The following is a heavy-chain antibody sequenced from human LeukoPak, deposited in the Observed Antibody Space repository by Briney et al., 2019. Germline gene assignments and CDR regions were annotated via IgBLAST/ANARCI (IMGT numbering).Heavy chain of an antibody. CDR1: VYNFTTYW. D-gene: IGHD3-22*01. Sequence: GESLKISCTDAVYNFTTYWIGWGRQMPGKGLEWMGIIYPGDSDTRYNPSLHGQATISADKSTSTAYLQWSRPKASDPVIYCLSRHTYYSDSSGYYYYIDVWGKGNAVTVSS. CDR2: IYPGDSDT. CDR3: SRHTYYSDSSGYYYYIDV. J-gene: IGHJ6*03. V-gene: IGHV5-51*01.